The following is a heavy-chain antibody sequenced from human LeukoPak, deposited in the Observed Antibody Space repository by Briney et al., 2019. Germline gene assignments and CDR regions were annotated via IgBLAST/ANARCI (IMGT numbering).Heavy chain of an antibody. D-gene: IGHD5-18*01. CDR1: DFPFSSYA. CDR3: AKAYQTAMAIFDY. V-gene: IGHV3-23*01. J-gene: IGHJ4*02. CDR2: ISGSGGST. Sequence: GSLVLSFAASDFPFSSYAMSGVRPAPGKGLGWGSVISGSGGSTYSADSVKGRFTISRNNTKNSLYLQMNRPRAEDTAVYYCAKAYQTAMAIFDYWGQGTLVTVSS.